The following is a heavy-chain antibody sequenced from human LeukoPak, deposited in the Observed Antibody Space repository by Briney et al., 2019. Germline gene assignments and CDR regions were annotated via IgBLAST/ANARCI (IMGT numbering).Heavy chain of an antibody. Sequence: PGGTLRLSCAASGFTFRTSGMSWVRQAPGKGLEWIGEINHSGSTNYNPSLKSRVTISVDTSKNQFSLKLSSVTAADTAVYYCARHVGSTSGYYYYYMDVWGKGTTVTISS. CDR2: INHSGST. CDR1: GFTFRTSG. CDR3: ARHVGSTSGYYYYYMDV. J-gene: IGHJ6*03. V-gene: IGHV4-34*01. D-gene: IGHD2-2*01.